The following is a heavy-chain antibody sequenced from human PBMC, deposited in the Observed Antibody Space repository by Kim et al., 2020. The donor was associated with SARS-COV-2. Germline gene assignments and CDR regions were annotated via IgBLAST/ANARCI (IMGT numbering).Heavy chain of an antibody. Sequence: GGSLRLSCAASGFTFSSYEMNWVRQAPGKGLEWVSYISSSGSTIYYADSVKGRFTISRDNAKNSLYLQMNSLRAEDTAVYYCARDTGIAVAARYFQHWGQGTLVTVSS. D-gene: IGHD6-19*01. V-gene: IGHV3-48*03. CDR3: ARDTGIAVAARYFQH. CDR1: GFTFSSYE. J-gene: IGHJ1*01. CDR2: ISSSGSTI.